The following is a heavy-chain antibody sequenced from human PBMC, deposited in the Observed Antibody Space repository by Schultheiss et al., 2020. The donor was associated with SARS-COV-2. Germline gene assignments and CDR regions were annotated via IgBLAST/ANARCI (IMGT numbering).Heavy chain of an antibody. J-gene: IGHJ5*02. CDR1: GFTFSSYA. CDR3: AKYGRKAVAGADDWFDP. Sequence: GGSLRLSCVASGFTFSSYAMSWLRQAPGKGLEWVSAISGSGGTTYYADSVKGRFTISRDNSKNTLYLQMNSLRAEDTAVYYCAKYGRKAVAGADDWFDPWGQGTLVTVSS. D-gene: IGHD6-19*01. CDR2: ISGSGGTT. V-gene: IGHV3-23*01.